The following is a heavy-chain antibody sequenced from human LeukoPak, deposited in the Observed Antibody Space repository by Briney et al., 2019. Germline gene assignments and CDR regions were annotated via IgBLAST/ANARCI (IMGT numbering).Heavy chain of an antibody. J-gene: IGHJ5*02. Sequence: SETLSLTCTVSGGSISSGGYYWSWIRQHPGKGLEWIGYIYYSGSTYYNPSLKSRVTISVDTSKNQFSLKLSSVTAADTAVYYCARGSHSSAPFDPWGQGTLVTVSS. D-gene: IGHD6-19*01. CDR3: ARGSHSSAPFDP. CDR1: GGSISSGGYY. CDR2: IYYSGST. V-gene: IGHV4-31*03.